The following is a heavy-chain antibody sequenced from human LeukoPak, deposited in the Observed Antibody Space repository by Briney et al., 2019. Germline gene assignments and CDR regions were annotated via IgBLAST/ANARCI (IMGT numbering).Heavy chain of an antibody. J-gene: IGHJ3*02. V-gene: IGHV3-23*01. D-gene: IGHD4-17*01. CDR2: IRSGGDGT. CDR3: ARDPNGDYVGAFEM. CDR1: GFTFTNYA. Sequence: GVLRLSCAASGFTFTNYAMIWVRQAPGRGLKWVSAIRSGGDGTLYADSVKGRFTISRDNSKNTLFLQMNNMRAEDTAVYYCARDPNGDYVGAFEMWGPGTKVTVS.